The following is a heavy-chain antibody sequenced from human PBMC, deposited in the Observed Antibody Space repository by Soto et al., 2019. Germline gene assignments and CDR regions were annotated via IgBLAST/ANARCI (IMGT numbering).Heavy chain of an antibody. CDR1: GFTFSSYA. D-gene: IGHD6-13*01. V-gene: IGHV3-30-3*01. CDR3: ARDPLRYSSSWGPPYFDY. J-gene: IGHJ4*02. CDR2: ISYDGSNK. Sequence: QVQLVESVGGVVQPGRSLRLSCAASGFTFSSYAMHWVRQAQGKGLEWAAVISYDGSNKYYADSVKGRFTISRDNSKNTLYLQMNSLIAEDTAVYYCARDPLRYSSSWGPPYFDYWGQGTLVTVTS.